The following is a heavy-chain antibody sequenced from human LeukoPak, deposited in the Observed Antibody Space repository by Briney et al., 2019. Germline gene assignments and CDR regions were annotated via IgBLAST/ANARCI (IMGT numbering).Heavy chain of an antibody. D-gene: IGHD6-25*01. J-gene: IGHJ4*02. CDR3: ARSKYSTGLFDF. Sequence: PPETLSLTCTESGGSISRDYWSSVPQPPGKGLEWIGYVDHGGSTRYNPSLKSRVTVSGDTSKNQFSLKLTSVTAADTAVYYCARSKYSTGLFDFWGQGTLVTVSS. CDR2: VDHGGST. V-gene: IGHV4-59*01. CDR1: GGSISRDY.